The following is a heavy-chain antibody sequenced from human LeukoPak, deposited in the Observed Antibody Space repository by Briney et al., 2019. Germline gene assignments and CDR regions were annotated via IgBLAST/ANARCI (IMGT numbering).Heavy chain of an antibody. CDR1: GFTFSSYA. CDR3: AKDNYGGNPLGYYYYYMDV. J-gene: IGHJ6*03. CDR2: ISGSGGSP. D-gene: IGHD4-23*01. Sequence: PGGSLRLSCAASGFTFSSYAMSWVRQAPGKGVEGVSAISGSGGSPYYADSVKGRFTISRDNSKNTLYLQMNSLRAEDTAVYYCAKDNYGGNPLGYYYYYMDVWGKGTTVTVSS. V-gene: IGHV3-23*01.